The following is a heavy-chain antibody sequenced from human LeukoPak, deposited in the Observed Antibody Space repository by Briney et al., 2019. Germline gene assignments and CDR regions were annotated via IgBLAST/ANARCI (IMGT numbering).Heavy chain of an antibody. Sequence: GGSLRLSCAAAKSSLSAWAMHWVRQAPDKGLVWVAVISHDGSKKYYEESVKGRFTVSRDNAKSSLYLQLNSLRAEDTAVYYCATRSCSISACRASSYHCMDFWGKGTTVTVSS. J-gene: IGHJ6*03. CDR2: ISHDGSKK. D-gene: IGHD2-2*01. CDR1: KSSLSAWA. CDR3: ATRSCSISACRASSYHCMDF. V-gene: IGHV3-30*04.